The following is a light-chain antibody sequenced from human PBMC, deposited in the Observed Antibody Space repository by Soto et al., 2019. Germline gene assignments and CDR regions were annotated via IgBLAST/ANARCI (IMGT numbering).Light chain of an antibody. CDR1: SSHIGATYD. Sequence: QPVLTQPPSVSGAPGQRVTISCAGSSSHIGATYDIHRYQQLPGAAPRLLIYGNSNRPSGVPDRFAGSKSGTSASLAIIGLRVEDEGIYYCQAFDNSLSASGVFGGGTKVTVL. V-gene: IGLV1-40*01. J-gene: IGLJ3*02. CDR3: QAFDNSLSASGV. CDR2: GNS.